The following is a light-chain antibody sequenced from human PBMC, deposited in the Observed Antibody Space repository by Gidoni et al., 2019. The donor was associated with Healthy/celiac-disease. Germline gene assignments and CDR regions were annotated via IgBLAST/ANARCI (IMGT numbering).Light chain of an antibody. CDR3: NARNSSGNHLRV. V-gene: IGLV3-19*01. CDR2: GKN. J-gene: IGLJ3*02. CDR1: SLRSYY. Sequence: SSELHQDSAVSVALGQTVRITCQGDSLRSYYASWYQQKPGQAPVLVIYGKNNRPSGIPDRFSGSSSGNTASLTITGAQAEDEADYYCNARNSSGNHLRVFGGGTKLTVL.